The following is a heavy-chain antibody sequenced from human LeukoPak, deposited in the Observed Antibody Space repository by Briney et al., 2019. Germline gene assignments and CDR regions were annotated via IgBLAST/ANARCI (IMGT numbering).Heavy chain of an antibody. Sequence: PGGSLRLSCAASGFTFSSYAMNWVRQAPGKGLEWISIITGSGDSAYYADSVKGRFTISRDNSKNTLYLQMSSLRAEDTAVYYCANLRYGYWGQGTLVTVSS. CDR3: ANLRYGY. J-gene: IGHJ4*02. CDR2: ITGSGDSA. V-gene: IGHV3-23*01. D-gene: IGHD1-1*01. CDR1: GFTFSSYA.